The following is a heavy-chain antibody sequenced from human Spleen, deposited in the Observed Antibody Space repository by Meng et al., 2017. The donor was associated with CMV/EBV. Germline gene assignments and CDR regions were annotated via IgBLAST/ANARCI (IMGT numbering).Heavy chain of an antibody. CDR2: ISAYNGDT. CDR1: GYTFTDYG. CDR3: AREGYEAVAGIRIHYGMDV. Sequence: ASVKVSCKASGYTFTDYGISWVRQAPGQGLEWMGWISAYNGDTNYARNLRGRVTMTTDTSTTTAYMELRSLRSDDTAVYYCAREGYEAVAGIRIHYGMDVWGQGTTVTVSS. J-gene: IGHJ6*02. D-gene: IGHD6-19*01. V-gene: IGHV1-18*01.